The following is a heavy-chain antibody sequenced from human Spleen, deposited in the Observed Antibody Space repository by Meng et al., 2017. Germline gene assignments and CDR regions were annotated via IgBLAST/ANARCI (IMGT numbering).Heavy chain of an antibody. CDR1: GFTFDDYA. CDR3: ARGSGWLFYYFDY. Sequence: GGSLRLSCAASGFTFDDYAMHWVRQAPGKGLEWVAVISHDGSQKYYADSVKGRLTISRDNSKDTLYLQMNSLRAEDTAVYYCARGSGWLFYYFDYWGQGTLVTVSS. D-gene: IGHD6-19*01. V-gene: IGHV3-30*04. CDR2: ISHDGSQK. J-gene: IGHJ4*02.